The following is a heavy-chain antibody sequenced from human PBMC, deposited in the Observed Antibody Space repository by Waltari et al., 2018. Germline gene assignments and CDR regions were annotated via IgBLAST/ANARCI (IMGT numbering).Heavy chain of an antibody. J-gene: IGHJ4*02. CDR2: MDPNTDNL. V-gene: IGHV1-8*02. CDR3: ARGSVGLHGGNSGFGY. D-gene: IGHD2-21*02. Sequence: QVHLVQSEAEVRKPGASVKVSCKASGYSFIHSYINWVRQAPGQGLEWLGWMDPNTDNLGYAQKFQGRLIMATNTSVSTAYMELSSLRYEDTAVYFCARGSVGLHGGNSGFGYWGQGTLVTVSS. CDR1: GYSFIHSY.